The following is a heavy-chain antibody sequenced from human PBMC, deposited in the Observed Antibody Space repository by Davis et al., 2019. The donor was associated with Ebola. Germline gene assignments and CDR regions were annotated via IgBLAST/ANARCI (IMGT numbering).Heavy chain of an antibody. D-gene: IGHD5-18*01. CDR3: ARRIQLWLRGYYFDY. CDR2: IYYSGTT. CDR1: GGSISSSSYY. V-gene: IGHV4-39*01. J-gene: IGHJ4*02. Sequence: MPSETLSLTCTVSGGSISSSSYYWGWIRQPPGKGLEWIGTIYYSGTTYYSPSLKSRLTISVDTSKNQFSLKLSSVTAADTAVYYCARRIQLWLRGYYFDYWGQGTLVTVSS.